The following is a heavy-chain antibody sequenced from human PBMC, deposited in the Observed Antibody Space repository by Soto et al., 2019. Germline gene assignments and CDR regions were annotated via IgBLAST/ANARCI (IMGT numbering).Heavy chain of an antibody. CDR2: IIPIFGTA. D-gene: IGHD1-26*01. J-gene: IGHJ6*02. CDR3: AGGGATISYYYYGMDV. CDR1: GGTVSSYA. Sequence: QVQLVQSGAEVKKPGSSVKVSCKASGGTVSSYAISWVRQAPGQGLEWMGGIIPIFGTANYAQKFQGRVTITADESTSTAYMELSSLRSEDTAVYYCAGGGATISYYYYGMDVWGQGTTVTVSS. V-gene: IGHV1-69*01.